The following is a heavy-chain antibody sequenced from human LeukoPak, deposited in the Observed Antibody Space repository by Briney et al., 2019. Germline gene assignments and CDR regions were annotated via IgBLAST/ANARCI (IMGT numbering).Heavy chain of an antibody. J-gene: IGHJ4*02. CDR3: ASKDYGDYSFFDY. V-gene: IGHV1-46*01. Sequence: GASVKVSCKASGYTFTSYYMHWVRQAPGQGLEWMGIINPSGGSTNYAQKFQGRVTITADESTSTAYMELSSLRSEDTAVYYCASKDYGDYSFFDYWGQGTLVTVSS. CDR1: GYTFTSYY. CDR2: INPSGGST. D-gene: IGHD4-17*01.